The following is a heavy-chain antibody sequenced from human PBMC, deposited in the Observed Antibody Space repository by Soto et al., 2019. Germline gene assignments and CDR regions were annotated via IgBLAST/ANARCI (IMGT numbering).Heavy chain of an antibody. CDR2: ISAYNGNT. Sequence: GASVKVSCKASGYTFTSYGISWVRQAPGQGLEWMGWISAYNGNTNYAQELQGRVTMTTDTSTSTAYMELRSLRSDDTAVYYCAQVGYSSSWYWFDPWGQGTLVTVSS. D-gene: IGHD6-13*01. J-gene: IGHJ5*02. V-gene: IGHV1-18*01. CDR3: AQVGYSSSWYWFDP. CDR1: GYTFTSYG.